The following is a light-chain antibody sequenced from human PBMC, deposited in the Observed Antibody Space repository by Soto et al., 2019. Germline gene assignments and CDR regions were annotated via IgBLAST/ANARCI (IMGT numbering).Light chain of an antibody. Sequence: VMTQSPATLSVSPGERATLSCRASQSVNSNLAWYQHKPGQAPRLLIYGASTRATGIPARFSGSGSGTEFTLTISSLQSEDFGVYYCQQYDNWPPWTFGPGTKVDI. CDR3: QQYDNWPPWT. V-gene: IGKV3-15*01. CDR1: QSVNSN. J-gene: IGKJ1*01. CDR2: GAS.